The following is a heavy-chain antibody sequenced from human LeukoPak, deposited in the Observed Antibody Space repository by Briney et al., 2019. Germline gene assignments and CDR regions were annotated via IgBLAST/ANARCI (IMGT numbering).Heavy chain of an antibody. CDR1: GFTFSSYG. CDR2: ISFDGSNK. Sequence: PGRSLRLSCAASGFTFSSYGMHWVRQAPGKGLEWMAVISFDGSNKFYADSVKGRFTISRDNSKNTLYLQMNSLRVEDTAVYYCAILAVVEPYFDSWGQGTLVTVSS. V-gene: IGHV3-30*03. D-gene: IGHD6-19*01. J-gene: IGHJ4*02. CDR3: AILAVVEPYFDS.